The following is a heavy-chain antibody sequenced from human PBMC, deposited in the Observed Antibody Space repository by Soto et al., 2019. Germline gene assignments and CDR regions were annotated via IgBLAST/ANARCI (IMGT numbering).Heavy chain of an antibody. CDR1: GFTISGYS. Sequence: PGGPLRVPWGASGFTISGYSMNRISQAPGKGLEWVSSISSRSAYIYYADSVKGRFSISRDNAKNSLFLQMNSLRAEDTAVYYCARVIGYYDGSGYPDYWGQGTLVTVSS. CDR3: ARVIGYYDGSGYPDY. CDR2: ISSRSAYI. J-gene: IGHJ4*02. D-gene: IGHD3-22*01. V-gene: IGHV3-21*01.